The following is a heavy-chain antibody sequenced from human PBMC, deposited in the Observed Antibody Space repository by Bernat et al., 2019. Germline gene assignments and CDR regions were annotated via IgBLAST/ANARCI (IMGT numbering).Heavy chain of an antibody. J-gene: IGHJ6*02. CDR2: IYYSGSA. CDR1: GGSIRSSSYY. Sequence: QLQLQESGPGLVKPSETLSLTCTVSGGSIRSSSYYWGWIRQPPGKGLEWIGNIYYSGSAYYNPSLKSRVTIAVGTSKNQFSLKLSSVTAADTAVYYCARLLGGYYYYGMDVWGQGTTVTVSS. V-gene: IGHV4-39*01. D-gene: IGHD4-23*01. CDR3: ARLLGGYYYYGMDV.